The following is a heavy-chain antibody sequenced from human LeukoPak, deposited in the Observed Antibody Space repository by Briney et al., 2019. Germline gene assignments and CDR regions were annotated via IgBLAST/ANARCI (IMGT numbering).Heavy chain of an antibody. Sequence: SETLSLTCAVYGGSFSGYYWSWIRQHPGKGLEWIGYIYYSGSTYYNPSLKSRVTISLDTSKNHFSLNLSSVTAADTAVYYCARRGVVIHQYFDYWGQGTLVTVSS. CDR1: GGSFSGYY. D-gene: IGHD3-3*01. CDR2: IYYSGST. V-gene: IGHV4-31*11. J-gene: IGHJ4*02. CDR3: ARRGVVIHQYFDY.